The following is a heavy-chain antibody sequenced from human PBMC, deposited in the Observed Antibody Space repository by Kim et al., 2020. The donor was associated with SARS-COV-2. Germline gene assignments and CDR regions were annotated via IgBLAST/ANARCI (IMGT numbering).Heavy chain of an antibody. CDR1: GGSISSYY. Sequence: SETLSLTCTVSGGSISSYYWSWIRQPPGKGLEWIGYIYYSGSTNYNPSLKSRVTISVDTSKNQFSLKLSSVTAADTAVYYCARSLTRQLLSPYYYYYYMDVWGKWTTVTVSS. V-gene: IGHV4-59*13. J-gene: IGHJ6*03. CDR2: IYYSGST. CDR3: ARSLTRQLLSPYYYYYYMDV. D-gene: IGHD2-2*01.